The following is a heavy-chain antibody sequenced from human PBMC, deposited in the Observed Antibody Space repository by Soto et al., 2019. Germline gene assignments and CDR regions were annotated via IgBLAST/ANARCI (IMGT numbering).Heavy chain of an antibody. CDR2: INPSGGST. J-gene: IGHJ4*02. D-gene: IGHD2-2*01. CDR1: GYTFTSYY. CDR3: AMEVSGHSGTSHDFDY. Sequence: ASVKVSCKASGYTFTSYYMHWVRQAPGQGLEWMGIINPSGGSTSYAQKFQGRVTMTRDTSTSTVYMELSSLRSEDTAVYYCAMEVSGHSGTSHDFDYCGQRTLVTVSS. V-gene: IGHV1-46*01.